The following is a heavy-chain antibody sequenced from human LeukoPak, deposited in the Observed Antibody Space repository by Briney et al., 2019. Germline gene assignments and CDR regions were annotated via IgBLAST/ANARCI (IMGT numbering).Heavy chain of an antibody. V-gene: IGHV3-7*03. CDR3: ARDVGPPDY. D-gene: IGHD3-16*01. J-gene: IGHJ4*02. CDR1: GFTFSSYW. Sequence: PGGSLRLSCAASGFTFSSYWMSWVRQAPGKGLEWVANIKRDGSEKYCVDSVKGRFTISRDNAKNSLYLQMNSLRTEDTAVYYCARDVGPPDYWGQGTLVTVSS. CDR2: IKRDGSEK.